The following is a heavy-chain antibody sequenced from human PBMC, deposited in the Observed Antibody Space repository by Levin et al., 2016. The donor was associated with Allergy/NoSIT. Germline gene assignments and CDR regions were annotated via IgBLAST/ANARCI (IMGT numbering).Heavy chain of an antibody. Sequence: GGPVRLSCAASGFTFSSYWMHWVRQAPGKGLVWVSRINSDGSSTSYADSVKGRFTISRDNAKNTLYLQMNSLRAEDTAVYYCASLEGTTAVDYWGQGTLVTVSS. CDR2: INSDGSST. CDR3: ASLEGTTAVDY. V-gene: IGHV3-74*01. D-gene: IGHD1-1*01. J-gene: IGHJ4*02. CDR1: GFTFSSYW.